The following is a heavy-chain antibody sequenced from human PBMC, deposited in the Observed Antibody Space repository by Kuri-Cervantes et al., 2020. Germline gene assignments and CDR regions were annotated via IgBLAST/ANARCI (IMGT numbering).Heavy chain of an antibody. CDR1: GYSFTKYK. J-gene: IGHJ6*03. V-gene: IGHV1-69*05. CDR3: AITGTYYYYYMDV. D-gene: IGHD1-7*01. CDR2: IIPIFGTA. Sequence: SVKVSCKASGYSFTKYKINWVRQAPGQGLEWMGGIIPIFGTANYVQKFQGRVTIITDESTSTAYMELSSLRSEDTAVYYCAITGTYYYYYMDVWGKGTTVTVSS.